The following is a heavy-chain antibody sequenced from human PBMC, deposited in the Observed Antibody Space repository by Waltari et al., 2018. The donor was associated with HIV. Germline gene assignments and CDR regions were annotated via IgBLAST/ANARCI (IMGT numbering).Heavy chain of an antibody. CDR2: LSYEGRDK. V-gene: IGHV3-33*05. CDR3: ARRGVLTYYYTMDV. CDR1: GFTFSNHG. J-gene: IGHJ6*02. D-gene: IGHD3-10*01. Sequence: QVQLVESGGGVVQPGRSLRLSCAASGFTFSNHGMHWLRQAPGKGLEWVAVLSYEGRDKYYADSVRGRFTISRDNSKNTLYLQMNNLRAEDTAVYFCARRGVLTYYYTMDVWGQGTTVTVSS.